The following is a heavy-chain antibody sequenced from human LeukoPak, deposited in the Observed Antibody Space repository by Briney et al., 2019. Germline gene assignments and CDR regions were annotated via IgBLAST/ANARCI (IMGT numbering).Heavy chain of an antibody. D-gene: IGHD3-10*01. CDR1: GFTFSSHS. CDR2: ISSSSSYI. Sequence: GGSLRLSCAASGFTFSSHSMNWVRQAPGKGLEWVSSISSSSSYIYYADSVKGRFTISRDNAKNSLYLQMDSLRAEDTAVYYCARDDGFGESVSFDYWGQGTLVTVSS. CDR3: ARDDGFGESVSFDY. V-gene: IGHV3-21*01. J-gene: IGHJ4*02.